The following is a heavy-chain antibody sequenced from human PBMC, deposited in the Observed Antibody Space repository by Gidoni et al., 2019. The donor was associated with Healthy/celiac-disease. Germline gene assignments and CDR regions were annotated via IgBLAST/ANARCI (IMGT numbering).Heavy chain of an antibody. J-gene: IGHJ4*02. V-gene: IGHV4-39*01. CDR2: IYYSGST. CDR1: GGSISSSSYY. D-gene: IGHD6-13*01. Sequence: QLQLQESGPGLVKPSETLSLTCTVSGGSISSSSYYWGWIRQPPGKGLEWIGSIYYSGSTYYNPSLKSRGTISVDTSKNQFSLKLSSVTAADTAVYYCARRGLIAAAGNYWGQGTLVTVSS. CDR3: ARRGLIAAAGNY.